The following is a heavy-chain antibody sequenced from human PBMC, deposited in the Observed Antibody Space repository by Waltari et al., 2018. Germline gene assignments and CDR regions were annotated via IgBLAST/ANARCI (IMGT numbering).Heavy chain of an antibody. CDR1: GFTFSSYE. CDR2: ISSSGSTI. Sequence: EVQLVESGGGLVQPGGSLRLSCAASGFTFSSYEMNWVRQAPGKGLEWVSYISSSGSTIYYADSVKGRFTISRDNAKNSLYLQMNSLRAEDTAVYYCARDSENIVVVPAAIPVANYYYGMDVWGQGTTVTVSS. V-gene: IGHV3-48*03. D-gene: IGHD2-2*02. CDR3: ARDSENIVVVPAAIPVANYYYGMDV. J-gene: IGHJ6*02.